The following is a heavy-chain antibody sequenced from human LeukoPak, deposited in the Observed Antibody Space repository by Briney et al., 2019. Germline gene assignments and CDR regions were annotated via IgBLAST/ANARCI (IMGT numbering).Heavy chain of an antibody. CDR1: GYSISSGY. Sequence: SETLSLTCTVSGYSISSGYWAWIRQPPGKGLEWIGSIYHSGSTYYNPSLRSRVTTSLDTSKNQFSLKLSSVTAADTAVYYCASSTNSSSWYGDAFDIWGQGTMVTVSS. V-gene: IGHV4-38-2*02. D-gene: IGHD6-13*01. CDR3: ASSTNSSSWYGDAFDI. J-gene: IGHJ3*02. CDR2: IYHSGST.